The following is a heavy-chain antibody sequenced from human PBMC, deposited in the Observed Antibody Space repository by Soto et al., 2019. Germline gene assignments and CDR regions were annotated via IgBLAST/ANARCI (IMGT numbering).Heavy chain of an antibody. D-gene: IGHD3-10*01. V-gene: IGHV1-24*01. CDR1: GYTLTELS. CDR2: FDPEDGET. J-gene: IGHJ4*02. Sequence: QVQLVQTGAEVKKPGASVKVSCKVSGYTLTELSMHWVRQAPGKGLEWMGGFDPEDGETIYAQKLQGRVTMTEDTSTDTDYMELSSLRSEDTAVYYCATARITMVRGVSFDYWGQGTLVTVSS. CDR3: ATARITMVRGVSFDY.